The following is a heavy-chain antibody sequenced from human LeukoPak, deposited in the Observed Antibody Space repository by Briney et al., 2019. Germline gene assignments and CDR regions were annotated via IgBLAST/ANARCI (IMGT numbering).Heavy chain of an antibody. CDR1: GFTFSTYI. J-gene: IGHJ6*03. D-gene: IGHD3-22*01. Sequence: GGSLRLSCAASGFTFSTYIMNWVRQAPGKGLEWVSSITSSSSYKYYADSMQGRFTLSRDNAKSSLYLQMNSLRAEDTAVYYCARGRFYYDSSGYYSYYYYMHVWGKGTTVTVSS. CDR2: ITSSSSYK. V-gene: IGHV3-21*01. CDR3: ARGRFYYDSSGYYSYYYYMHV.